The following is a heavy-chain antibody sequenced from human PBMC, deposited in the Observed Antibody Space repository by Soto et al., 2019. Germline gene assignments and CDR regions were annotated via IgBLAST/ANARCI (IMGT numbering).Heavy chain of an antibody. J-gene: IGHJ5*02. CDR2: IYYSGST. CDR3: ARLGGIAAAGSFGNWFDP. Sequence: SETLSLTCTVSGGSISSYYWSWIRQPPGKGLEWIGYIYYSGSTNYNPSLKSRVTISVDTSKNQFSLKLSSVTAADTAVYYCARLGGIAAAGSFGNWFDPWGQGTLVTVS. CDR1: GGSISSYY. D-gene: IGHD6-13*01. V-gene: IGHV4-59*01.